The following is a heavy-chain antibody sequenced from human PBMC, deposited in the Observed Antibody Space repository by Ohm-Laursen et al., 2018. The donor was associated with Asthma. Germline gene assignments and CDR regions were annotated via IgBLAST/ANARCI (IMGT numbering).Heavy chain of an antibody. CDR2: ISGSGGST. Sequence: SLRLSCAAPGFTFSSYAMSWVRQAPGKGLEWVSAISGSGGSTYYTDSVKGRFTISRDNAKNTLYLQMNSLRADDTAVYYCARGNLEGLQWGQGTLVTVSS. D-gene: IGHD5-24*01. V-gene: IGHV3-23*01. J-gene: IGHJ4*02. CDR1: GFTFSSYA. CDR3: ARGNLEGLQ.